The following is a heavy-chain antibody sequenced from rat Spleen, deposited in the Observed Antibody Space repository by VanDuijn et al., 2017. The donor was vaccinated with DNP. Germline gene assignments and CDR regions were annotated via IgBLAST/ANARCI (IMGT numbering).Heavy chain of an antibody. CDR3: ARALATVAPTGAMDA. CDR1: GFSLTSYH. V-gene: IGHV2-27*01. D-gene: IGHD3-1*01. Sequence: QVQLKESGPGLVQPSQTLSLTCPVSGFSLTSYHVHWVRQPPGKGREWMGRVQSGGSTDYNSGLKSRLSISRDTSKSQVFLKMNSVQTEDTAMYLCARALATVAPTGAMDAWGQGTSVTVSS. CDR2: VQSGGST. J-gene: IGHJ4*01.